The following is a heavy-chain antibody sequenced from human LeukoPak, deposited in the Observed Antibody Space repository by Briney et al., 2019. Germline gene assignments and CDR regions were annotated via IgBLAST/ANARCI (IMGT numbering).Heavy chain of an antibody. V-gene: IGHV4-61*02. CDR2: IYTSGST. D-gene: IGHD3-9*01. J-gene: IGHJ6*03. CDR1: GGSISSGSYY. CDR3: ARARTDYDILTGYSTGIYYYYYMDV. Sequence: SETLSLTCTVSGGSISSGSYYWSWIRQPAGKGLEWIGRIYTSGSTNYNPSLKSRVTISVDTSKNQFSLKLSSVTAADTAVYYCARARTDYDILTGYSTGIYYYYYMDVWGKGTTVTISS.